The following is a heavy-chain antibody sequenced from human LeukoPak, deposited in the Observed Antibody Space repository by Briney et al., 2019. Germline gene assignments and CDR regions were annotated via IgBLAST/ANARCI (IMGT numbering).Heavy chain of an antibody. CDR1: RDTFTGHY. CDR3: ARDHLGPQDY. V-gene: IGHV1-46*01. CDR2: INPSGGST. Sequence: ASVKVSCKTSRDTFTGHYLHWMRQAPGQGLEWMGIINPSGGSTSYAQKFQGRVTMTRDTSTSTVYMELSSLRSEDTAVYYCARDHLGPQDYWGQGTLVTVSS. J-gene: IGHJ4*02.